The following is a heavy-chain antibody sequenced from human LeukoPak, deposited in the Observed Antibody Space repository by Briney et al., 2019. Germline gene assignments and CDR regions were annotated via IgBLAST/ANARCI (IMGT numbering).Heavy chain of an antibody. J-gene: IGHJ6*02. CDR3: ARGDILTGYGYYYYYGMDV. CDR1: GYTFTSYA. CDR2: INAGNGNT. D-gene: IGHD3-9*01. V-gene: IGHV1-3*01. Sequence: ASVKVSCKASGYTFTSYAMHWVRQAPGQRLEWMGWINAGNGNTKYSQKFQGRVTITRDTSASTAYMELSSLRSEDTAAYYCARGDILTGYGYYYYYGMDVWGQGTTVTVSS.